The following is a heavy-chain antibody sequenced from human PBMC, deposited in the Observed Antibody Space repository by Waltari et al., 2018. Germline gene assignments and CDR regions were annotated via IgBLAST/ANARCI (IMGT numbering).Heavy chain of an antibody. Sequence: GASVKVSCKASGYTFTGYYMHWVRQAPGQGLEWMGRINPNSGGTNYAQKFQGRVTMTRDTSISTAYMELSRLRSDDTAVYYCAREVAAPGYYYYGMDVWGQGTTVTVSS. CDR2: INPNSGGT. V-gene: IGHV1-2*06. J-gene: IGHJ6*02. CDR1: GYTFTGYY. CDR3: AREVAAPGYYYYGMDV. D-gene: IGHD6-13*01.